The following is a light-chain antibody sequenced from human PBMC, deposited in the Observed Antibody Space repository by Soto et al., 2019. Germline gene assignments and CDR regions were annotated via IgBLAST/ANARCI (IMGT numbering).Light chain of an antibody. CDR3: QQSYSTPPWT. CDR1: QSISSY. Sequence: DIQMTQSPSSLSASVGDRVTITCRASQSISSYLNWYKQKPGKAPKLLIDAASILQSGVPSRFSGGGSGTDFTHTISSLQPEDVATYYCQQSYSTPPWTFGQGTKLEIK. CDR2: AAS. V-gene: IGKV1-39*01. J-gene: IGKJ2*01.